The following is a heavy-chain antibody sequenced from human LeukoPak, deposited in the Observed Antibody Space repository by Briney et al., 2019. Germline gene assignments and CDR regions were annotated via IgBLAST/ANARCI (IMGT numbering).Heavy chain of an antibody. V-gene: IGHV1-46*01. CDR3: ARDWGYCSGGSCYRGAFDI. CDR2: INPSDGST. CDR1: GYTFTSYY. J-gene: IGHJ3*02. Sequence: ASVKVSCKAFGYTFTSYYIHWVRQAPGQGLEWMGIINPSDGSTSYAQKFQGRLTMTRDMSTSTVYMELSSLRSEDAAVYYCARDWGYCSGGSCYRGAFDIWGQGTMVTVSS. D-gene: IGHD2-15*01.